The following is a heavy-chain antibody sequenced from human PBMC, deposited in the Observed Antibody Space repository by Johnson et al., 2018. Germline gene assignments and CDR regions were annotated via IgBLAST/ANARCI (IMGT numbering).Heavy chain of an antibody. V-gene: IGHV3-7*01. J-gene: IGHJ3*02. D-gene: IGHD1-26*01. Sequence: VQLVESGGGLVQPGGSLRLSCVASGFTFSSYWMNWVRQAPGKGLEWVANIKEDGSEKYYVDSVKGRFTISRDSAKNSLHLQMDSLRVEDTAVYYCTRTQSGSDRCDAFAIWGQGTMVTVSS. CDR1: GFTFSSYW. CDR3: TRTQSGSDRCDAFAI. CDR2: IKEDGSEK.